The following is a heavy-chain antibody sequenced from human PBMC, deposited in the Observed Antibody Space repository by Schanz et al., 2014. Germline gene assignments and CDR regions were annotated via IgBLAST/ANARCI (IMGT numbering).Heavy chain of an antibody. CDR1: GSDIRGFH. D-gene: IGHD2-2*01. J-gene: IGHJ6*03. CDR2: IAYSGST. CDR3: ARVHSTSLERGSHYYMDV. Sequence: QVQLQESGPGQVRPSETLSLTCTVSGSDIRGFHWSWIRQSPVKGLEWIGYIAYSGSTNHNASLKSRVTISVATAKNQFSLKVTSVTAADTAIYYCARVHSTSLERGSHYYMDVWGKGTTVTVSS. V-gene: IGHV4-59*13.